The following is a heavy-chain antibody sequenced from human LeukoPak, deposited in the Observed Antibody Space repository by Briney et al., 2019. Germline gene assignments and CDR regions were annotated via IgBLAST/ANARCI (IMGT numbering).Heavy chain of an antibody. CDR1: GFTFDDYA. CDR3: AKDQEWELSRAFDI. CDR2: ISWNSGSI. Sequence: PGGSLRLSCAASGFTFDDYAMHWARQAPGKGLEWVSGISWNSGSIGYADSVKGRFTISRDNAKNSLYLQMNSLRAEDTALYYCAKDQEWELSRAFDIWGQGTMVTVSS. V-gene: IGHV3-9*01. J-gene: IGHJ3*02. D-gene: IGHD1-26*01.